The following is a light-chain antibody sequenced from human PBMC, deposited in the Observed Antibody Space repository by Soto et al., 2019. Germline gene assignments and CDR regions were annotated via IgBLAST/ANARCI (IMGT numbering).Light chain of an antibody. CDR3: QHFESY. Sequence: DIQLTQSPSTLSASVGDRVTITCRASESISYLLAWYQQKPGKAPKLLIYDASVLTSGVSSRFSGSGSGTEFTLIISNLTPDDFGSYCCQHFESYFGGGTKVEIK. V-gene: IGKV1-5*01. J-gene: IGKJ4*01. CDR1: ESISYL. CDR2: DAS.